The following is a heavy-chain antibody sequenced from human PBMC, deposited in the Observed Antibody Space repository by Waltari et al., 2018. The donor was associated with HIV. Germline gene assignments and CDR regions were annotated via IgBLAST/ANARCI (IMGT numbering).Heavy chain of an antibody. CDR3: ARDRDFWSGHYYYYGMDV. CDR2: IYYSGST. D-gene: IGHD3-3*01. V-gene: IGHV4-59*01. CDR1: GGPLSSYY. Sequence: QVQLQESGPGLVKPSETLSLTCTVSGGPLSSYYWRWIRSPPGKGLEWIGYIYYSGSTNYNPSLKSRVTISVDTSKNQFSLKLSSVTAADTAVYYCARDRDFWSGHYYYYGMDVWGQGTTVTVSS. J-gene: IGHJ6*02.